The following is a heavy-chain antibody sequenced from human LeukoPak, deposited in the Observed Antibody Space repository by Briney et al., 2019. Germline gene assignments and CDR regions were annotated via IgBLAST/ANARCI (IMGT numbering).Heavy chain of an antibody. CDR3: AKDKGVVRSPFDY. CDR1: GFTFNNYP. J-gene: IGHJ4*02. Sequence: GGSLRLSCAFPGFTFNNYPLHWVRQAPGKGLEWVAVISYDRSNKYYADSVKGRFTISRDNSKNTLYLQMNSLRAEDTAVYYCAKDKGVVRSPFDYWGQGTLVTVSS. V-gene: IGHV3-30*04. CDR2: ISYDRSNK. D-gene: IGHD1-26*01.